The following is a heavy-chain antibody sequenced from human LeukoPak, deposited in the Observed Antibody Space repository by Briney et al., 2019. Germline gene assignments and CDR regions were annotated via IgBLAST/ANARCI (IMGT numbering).Heavy chain of an antibody. CDR1: GYNFTNYW. J-gene: IGHJ5*02. V-gene: IGHV5-51*01. CDR2: IYPGDSDT. D-gene: IGHD4-11*01. Sequence: GESLKISCKGFGYNFTNYWIGWVRQMPGKGLEWMGIIYPGDSDTRYSPSFQGQVTISADKSISTAYLQWNSLQASDTAMYYCARQVTTSKLDPWGQGTLVTVSS. CDR3: ARQVTTSKLDP.